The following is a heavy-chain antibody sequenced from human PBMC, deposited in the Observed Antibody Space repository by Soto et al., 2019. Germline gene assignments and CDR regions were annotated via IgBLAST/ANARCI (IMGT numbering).Heavy chain of an antibody. CDR3: ARVGSSSVWRYYYYGMDV. CDR1: GFTFSSYA. V-gene: IGHV3-30-3*01. D-gene: IGHD6-6*01. J-gene: IGHJ6*02. Sequence: GGSLRLSCAASGFTFSSYAMHWVRQAPGKGLEWVAVISYDGSNKYYADSVKGRYTISRDNSKNTLYLQMNSLRAEDTAVYYCARVGSSSVWRYYYYGMDVWGQGTTVTVSS. CDR2: ISYDGSNK.